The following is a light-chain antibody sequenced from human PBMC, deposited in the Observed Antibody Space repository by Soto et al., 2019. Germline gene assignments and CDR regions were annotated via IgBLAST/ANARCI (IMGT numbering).Light chain of an antibody. CDR3: QQRINWPLT. CDR1: QSVSSY. J-gene: IGKJ4*01. CDR2: DAS. V-gene: IGKV3-11*01. Sequence: EIVLTQSPATLSLSPGERATLSCRASQSVSSYLAWYQQKPGQAPRLLIYDASNRATGIPARFSGSGSGTALTLAISSLEPEDFAVYYCQQRINWPLTFGGGTKVEIK.